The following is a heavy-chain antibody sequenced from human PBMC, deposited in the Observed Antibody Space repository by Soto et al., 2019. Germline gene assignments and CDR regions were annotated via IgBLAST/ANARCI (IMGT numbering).Heavy chain of an antibody. J-gene: IGHJ1*01. V-gene: IGHV1-58*01. CDR3: AAGDSTGYYGG. D-gene: IGHD3-9*01. Sequence: SVKVSCRASGFTFTSSSGQWVRQARGQRLEWIGWITVGTGNTNYAQKFQERVTITRDMSTSTAYMELKNLRYEDTAVYYCAAGDSTGYYGGWGQRTQLAFSS. CDR1: GFTFTSSS. CDR2: ITVGTGNT.